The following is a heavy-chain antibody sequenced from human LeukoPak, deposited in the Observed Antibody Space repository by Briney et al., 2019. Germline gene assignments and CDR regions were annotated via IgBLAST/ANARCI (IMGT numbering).Heavy chain of an antibody. Sequence: SETLSLTCTVSGGSISSGGYYWSWIRQPPGTGLEWIGYIYHSGSTYYNPSLKSRVTISVDRSKNQFSLKLSSVTAADTAVYYCARVGSSRGIDYWGQGTLVTVSS. V-gene: IGHV4-30-2*01. CDR2: IYHSGST. CDR1: GGSISSGGYY. D-gene: IGHD6-13*01. CDR3: ARVGSSRGIDY. J-gene: IGHJ4*02.